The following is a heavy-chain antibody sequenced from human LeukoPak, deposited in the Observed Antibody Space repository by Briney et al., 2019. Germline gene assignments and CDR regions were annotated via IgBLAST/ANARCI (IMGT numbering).Heavy chain of an antibody. D-gene: IGHD5-24*01. J-gene: IGHJ4*02. CDR2: IWYDGSNK. CDR1: GFTFSNYW. CDR3: ASLDRDGYNYSDY. Sequence: GGSLRLSCEGSGFTFSNYWMGWIRQAPGKGLEWVAVIWYDGSNKYYADSMKGRFTISRDNSKNTLYLQMNSLRAEDTAVYYCASLDRDGYNYSDYWGQGTLVTVSS. V-gene: IGHV3-33*08.